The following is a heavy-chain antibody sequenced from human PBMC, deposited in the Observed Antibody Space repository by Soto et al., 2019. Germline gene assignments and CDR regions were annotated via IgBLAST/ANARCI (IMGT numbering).Heavy chain of an antibody. D-gene: IGHD3-3*01. CDR3: ARVEVDFWIAYGTQPRLVYYYGMDV. J-gene: IGHJ6*02. V-gene: IGHV1-8*01. CDR1: GYTFTSYD. CDR2: MNPNSGNT. Sequence: ASVKVSCKASGYTFTSYDINWVRQATGQGLEWTGWMNPNSGNTGYAQKFQGRVTMTRNTSISTAYMELSSLRSEDTAVYYCARVEVDFWIAYGTQPRLVYYYGMDVWGQGTTVTVSS.